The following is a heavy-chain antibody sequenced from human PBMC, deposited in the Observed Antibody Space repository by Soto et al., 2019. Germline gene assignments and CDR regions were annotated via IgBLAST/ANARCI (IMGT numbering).Heavy chain of an antibody. CDR3: ARDKHSSGYYSAYYYYGMDV. J-gene: IGHJ6*02. V-gene: IGHV1-46*01. CDR1: GYTFTSYY. Sequence: ASVKVSCKASGYTFTSYYMHWVRQAPGQGLEWMGIINPSGGSTSYAQKFQGRVTMTRDTSTSTVYMELSSLRSEDTAVYYCARDKHSSGYYSAYYYYGMDVWGQGTTVTVSS. D-gene: IGHD3-22*01. CDR2: INPSGGST.